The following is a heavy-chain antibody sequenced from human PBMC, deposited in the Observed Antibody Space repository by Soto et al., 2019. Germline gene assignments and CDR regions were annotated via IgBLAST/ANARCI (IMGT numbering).Heavy chain of an antibody. CDR1: GGTFSSYA. Sequence: GASVKVSCKASGGTFSSYAISWVRQAPGQGLEWMGGIIPIFGTANYAQKFQGRVTITADESTSTAYMELSSLRSEDTAVYYCARSHYGSGSYYPYYYYYGMDVWGQGTTVTVSS. J-gene: IGHJ6*02. D-gene: IGHD3-10*01. V-gene: IGHV1-69*13. CDR2: IIPIFGTA. CDR3: ARSHYGSGSYYPYYYYYGMDV.